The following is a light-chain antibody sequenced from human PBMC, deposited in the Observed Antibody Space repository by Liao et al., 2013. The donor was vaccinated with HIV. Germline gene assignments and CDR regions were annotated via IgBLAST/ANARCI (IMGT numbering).Light chain of an antibody. V-gene: IGLV3-21*04. J-gene: IGLJ2*01. Sequence: SYVLTQPPSVSVAPGKTASITCGGSNIGSSSVHWYQQKPGQAPVQVVYYNTDRPSGIPERFSGSNSGNAATLTISRVEAGDEADYFCQVWDSSSDHPVFGGGTKLTVL. CDR2: YNT. CDR3: QVWDSSSDHPV. CDR1: NIGSSS.